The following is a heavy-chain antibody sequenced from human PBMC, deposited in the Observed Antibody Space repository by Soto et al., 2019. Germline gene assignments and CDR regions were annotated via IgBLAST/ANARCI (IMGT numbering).Heavy chain of an antibody. CDR2: IKSKTDGGTT. CDR3: TTGPPLVATGHYYYGMDV. V-gene: IGHV3-15*01. D-gene: IGHD5-12*01. Sequence: GGSLRLSCAASGFTFSNAWMSWVRQAPGKGLEWVGRIKSKTDGGTTDYAAPVKGRFTISRDDSKNTLYLQMNSLKTEDTAVYYCTTGPPLVATGHYYYGMDVWGQGTTVTVSS. CDR1: GFTFSNAW. J-gene: IGHJ6*02.